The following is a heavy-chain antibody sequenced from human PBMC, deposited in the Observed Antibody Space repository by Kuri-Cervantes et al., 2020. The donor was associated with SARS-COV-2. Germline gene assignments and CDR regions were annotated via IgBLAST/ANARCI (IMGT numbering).Heavy chain of an antibody. J-gene: IGHJ3*02. CDR3: ARERGYGYGFDI. CDR1: GFTFDDYA. CDR2: ISWNSNNI. V-gene: IGHV3-9*03. D-gene: IGHD3-10*01. Sequence: SLKISCAASGFTFDDYAMHWVQQPPGKGLEWVSGISWNSNNIDYMDSVKGRFTISRDNAKNSLFLQMSSLRAEDMAMYYCARERGYGYGFDIWGQGTLVTVSS.